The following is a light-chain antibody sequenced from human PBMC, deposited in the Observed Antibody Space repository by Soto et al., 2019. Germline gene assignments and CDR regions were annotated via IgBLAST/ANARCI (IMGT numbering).Light chain of an antibody. CDR1: QSVTSSY. CDR3: QQYANWPKT. Sequence: EIVLTQSPGTLSLSPGERLTLSCRASQSVTSSYLAWYQHKPGQAPRLLIYGASTKATGTPDRFSGSGSGTEFTLTISSLQSEDSAVYFCQQYANWPKTFGQGTKVDIK. J-gene: IGKJ1*01. V-gene: IGKV3-20*01. CDR2: GAS.